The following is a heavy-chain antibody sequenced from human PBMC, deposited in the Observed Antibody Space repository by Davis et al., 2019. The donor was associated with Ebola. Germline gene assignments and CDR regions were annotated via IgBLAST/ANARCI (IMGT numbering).Heavy chain of an antibody. CDR3: ARQRITIFGVPRGDLDY. Sequence: PGGSLRLSCKGSGYSFTDYWIGWVRQMPGKGLECMGIIYPGDSDTRYSPSFQGQVTISADKSLTTAYLQWSSLKASDTAIYYCARQRITIFGVPRGDLDYWGQGTLVTVSS. CDR1: GYSFTDYW. V-gene: IGHV5-51*01. D-gene: IGHD3-3*01. CDR2: IYPGDSDT. J-gene: IGHJ4*02.